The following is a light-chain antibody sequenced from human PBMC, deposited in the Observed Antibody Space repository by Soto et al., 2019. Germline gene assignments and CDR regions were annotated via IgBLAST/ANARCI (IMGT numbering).Light chain of an antibody. CDR1: QSVSSSY. CDR3: QQYGTSPWT. J-gene: IGKJ1*01. V-gene: IGKV3-20*01. Sequence: EIVLTQSPGTLSLSPGERATLSCRASQSVSSSYLAWYQQKPGQAPRLLIYDSSSRATGIPDRFSGSGSETDFTFTISRLEPEDFAVYYCQQYGTSPWTFGQGTKVEMK. CDR2: DSS.